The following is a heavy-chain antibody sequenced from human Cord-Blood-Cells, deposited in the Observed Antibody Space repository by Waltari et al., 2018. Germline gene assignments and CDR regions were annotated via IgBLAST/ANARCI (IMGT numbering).Heavy chain of an antibody. V-gene: IGHV4-4*02. Sequence: QVQLQESGPGLVKPSGTLYLTCAVSGGSISSSNWWSWVRQPPGKRLAWIGKIYHSGSTHYTPPLKCQVTISVDKSKNKFTRKRSCVTAADTAVYYCARELGETSAFDIWGQGTMVTVSS. CDR3: ARELGETSAFDI. D-gene: IGHD3-10*01. J-gene: IGHJ3*02. CDR1: GGSISSSNW. CDR2: IYHSGST.